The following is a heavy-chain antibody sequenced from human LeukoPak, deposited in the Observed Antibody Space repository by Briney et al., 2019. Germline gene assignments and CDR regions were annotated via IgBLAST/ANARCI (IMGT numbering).Heavy chain of an antibody. Sequence: GGSLRLSCAASGFTFSSYGMHWVRQAPGKGLEWVAFIRYDGSNKYYADSVKGRFTISRDNSKNTLYLQMNSLRAEDTAVYYCARGGYSGYDPPYYFDYWGQGTLVTVSS. D-gene: IGHD5-12*01. CDR1: GFTFSSYG. V-gene: IGHV3-30*02. CDR2: IRYDGSNK. CDR3: ARGGYSGYDPPYYFDY. J-gene: IGHJ4*02.